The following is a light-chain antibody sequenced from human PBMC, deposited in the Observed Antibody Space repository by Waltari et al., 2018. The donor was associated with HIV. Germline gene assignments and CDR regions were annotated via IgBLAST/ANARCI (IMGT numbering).Light chain of an antibody. CDR1: QSVTIRF. Sequence: EIVLTQSPDTLSLSPGDRATLSCRASQSVTIRFLAWFQQKRGQAPRLLIYGSPSRARGVPDRFSGGGSGTDFTLTISRLESEDFAVYYCLQYGSSTYTFGQGTKLDMK. CDR2: GSP. J-gene: IGKJ2*01. CDR3: LQYGSSTYT. V-gene: IGKV3-20*01.